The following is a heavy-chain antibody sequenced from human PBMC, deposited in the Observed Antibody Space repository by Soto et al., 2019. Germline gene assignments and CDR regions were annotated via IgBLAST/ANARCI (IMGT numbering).Heavy chain of an antibody. J-gene: IGHJ4*02. CDR2: IYYSGST. CDR1: GGSISSGGYY. CDR3: ARALAEKWELPLVDY. V-gene: IGHV4-31*03. D-gene: IGHD1-26*01. Sequence: QSQTLSLTCTVSGGSISSGGYYWSWIRQHPGKGLEWIGYIYYSGSTYYNPSLKSRVTISVDTSKNQFSLKLSSVTAADTAVYYCARALAEKWELPLVDYWGQGTLVTVSS.